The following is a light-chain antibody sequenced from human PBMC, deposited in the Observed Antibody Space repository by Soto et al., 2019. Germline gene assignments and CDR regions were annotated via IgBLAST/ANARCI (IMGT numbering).Light chain of an antibody. CDR2: RTS. CDR3: QPYDSSPRT. Sequence: EIVLTQSPGTLSLSPGERATISCRASQSVSSSYLAWYQQKPGQAPRLLIYRTSNRATGIPDRFSGSGSGTDFTLTISRLEPEDFAVYWCQPYDSSPRTFGKGTKVDIK. V-gene: IGKV3-20*01. CDR1: QSVSSSY. J-gene: IGKJ1*01.